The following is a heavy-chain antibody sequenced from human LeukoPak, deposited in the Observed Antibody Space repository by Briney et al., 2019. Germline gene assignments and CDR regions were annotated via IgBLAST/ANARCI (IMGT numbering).Heavy chain of an antibody. J-gene: IGHJ3*02. V-gene: IGHV1-69*01. Sequence: SVKVSCKASGGTFSSYAISWVRQAPGQGLEWMGGIIPIFGTANYAQKFQGRVTITADESTSTAYMELSSLRSEDTAVYYCARDRPPRPHDAFDIWGQGTMVTVSS. CDR2: IIPIFGTA. CDR1: GGTFSSYA. CDR3: ARDRPPRPHDAFDI.